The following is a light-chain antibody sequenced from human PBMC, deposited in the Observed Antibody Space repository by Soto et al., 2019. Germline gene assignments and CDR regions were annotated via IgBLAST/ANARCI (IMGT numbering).Light chain of an antibody. CDR1: QTISRY. Sequence: DTQLTQSPSSLSASVGDRVSITCRASQTISRYLNWYQQKPGKAPKRLIYAASTLESGVPSRFSGSGSGTDFTLTISSLQPEDFATYYYQQSYSTPPDTFGQGTKVDIK. CDR2: AAS. CDR3: QQSYSTPPDT. J-gene: IGKJ2*01. V-gene: IGKV1-39*01.